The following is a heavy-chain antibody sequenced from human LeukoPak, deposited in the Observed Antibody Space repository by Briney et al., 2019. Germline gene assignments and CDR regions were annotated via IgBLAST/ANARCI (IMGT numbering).Heavy chain of an antibody. J-gene: IGHJ4*02. D-gene: IGHD3-10*01. CDR1: GGSISNGDYY. CDR3: ARDSRGLLSTGN. Sequence: SQTLSLTCTVSGGSISNGDYYWSWIRQPPGEGLEWIGYIYYSGSTYYNPSLKSRVTISVNTSKNQFSLKLSSVTATDTAVYYWARDSRGLLSTGNWGQGTLVTVSS. CDR2: IYYSGST. V-gene: IGHV4-30-4*08.